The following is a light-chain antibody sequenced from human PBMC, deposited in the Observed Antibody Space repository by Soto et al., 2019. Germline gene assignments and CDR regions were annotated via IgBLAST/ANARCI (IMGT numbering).Light chain of an antibody. CDR2: DAS. CDR1: QSITTY. CDR3: QQFNSYPLT. V-gene: IGKV1-13*02. J-gene: IGKJ4*02. Sequence: MSQVPSSLSARVGARVTITCRASQSITTYLNWYRQKPGKAPKLLIYDASSLESGVPSRFIGSGSGTEFTLTISSLQPEDLATYYFQQFNSYPLTCGGGTKVDIK.